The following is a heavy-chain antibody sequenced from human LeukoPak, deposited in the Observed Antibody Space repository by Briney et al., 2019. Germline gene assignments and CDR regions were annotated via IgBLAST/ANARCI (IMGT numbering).Heavy chain of an antibody. D-gene: IGHD1-26*01. Sequence: GGSLRLSCAASGFTFDDYGMSWVRQAPGKGLEWVSGINWNGGSTGYADSVKGRFTISRDNAKSSLYLQMNSLRAEDTALYYCARHAQYSGSYPIVDYWGQGTLVTVSS. J-gene: IGHJ4*02. CDR3: ARHAQYSGSYPIVDY. CDR2: INWNGGST. CDR1: GFTFDDYG. V-gene: IGHV3-20*04.